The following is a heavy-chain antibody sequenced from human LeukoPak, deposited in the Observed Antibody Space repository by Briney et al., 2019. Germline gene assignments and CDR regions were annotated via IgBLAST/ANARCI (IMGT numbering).Heavy chain of an antibody. V-gene: IGHV3-74*01. Sequence: GGSLRLSCAGSGFTFSNYWMHWVRQAPGKGLVWVSRIYTDGSSTDYADSVKGRFTISRDNAKNMLYLQMNSLRAEDTAVYYCASGPTHIAVVPAATAEYFQHWGQGTLVTVSS. J-gene: IGHJ1*01. D-gene: IGHD2-2*01. CDR1: GFTFSNYW. CDR2: IYTDGSST. CDR3: ASGPTHIAVVPAATAEYFQH.